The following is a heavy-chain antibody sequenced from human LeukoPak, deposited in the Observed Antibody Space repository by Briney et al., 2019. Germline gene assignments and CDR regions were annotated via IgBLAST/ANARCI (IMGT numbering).Heavy chain of an antibody. J-gene: IGHJ4*02. CDR1: GGSISSSSYY. D-gene: IGHD3-22*01. Sequence: SETLSLTCTVSGGSISSSSYYWGWIRQPPGKGLEWIGSIYYSGSTYYNPSLKSRVTISVDTSKNQFSLKLSSVTAADTAVYYCARTAFKDYYDSSGPNDYWGQGTLVTVSS. V-gene: IGHV4-39*07. CDR2: IYYSGST. CDR3: ARTAFKDYYDSSGPNDY.